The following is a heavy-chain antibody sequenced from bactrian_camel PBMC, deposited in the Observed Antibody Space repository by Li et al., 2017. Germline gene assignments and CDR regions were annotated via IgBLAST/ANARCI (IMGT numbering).Heavy chain of an antibody. CDR3: ATTGFDF. D-gene: IGHD5*01. J-gene: IGHJ6*01. V-gene: IGHV3S1*01. CDR2: IDTGDGST. CDR1: GFIVSTVC. Sequence: QLVESGGGAVPGGGSLRLSCAGSGFIVSTVCMGWFRQAPGKEREGVAAIDTGDGSTLYLNSVKGRFTISRDNAKNTVYLQMNDLKSDDTALYYCATTGFDFWGQGTQVTVS.